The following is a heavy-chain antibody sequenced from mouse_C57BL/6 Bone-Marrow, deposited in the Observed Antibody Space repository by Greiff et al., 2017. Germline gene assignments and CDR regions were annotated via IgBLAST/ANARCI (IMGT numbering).Heavy chain of an antibody. D-gene: IGHD1-2*01. J-gene: IGHJ3*01. Sequence: VQLQQSGAELMKPGASVKLSCKATGYTFTSYWIEWVKQRPGHGLEWIGKILPGSGSTNYNEKFKGKATFTAETSSNTAYMQLSSLTTEDSAIYDGERGFHYYNWVWFAYWGQGTLVTVSA. CDR3: ERGFHYYNWVWFAY. CDR2: ILPGSGST. V-gene: IGHV1-9*01. CDR1: GYTFTSYW.